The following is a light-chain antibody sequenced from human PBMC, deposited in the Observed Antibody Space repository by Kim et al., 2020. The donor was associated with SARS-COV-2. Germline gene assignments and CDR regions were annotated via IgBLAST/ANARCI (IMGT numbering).Light chain of an antibody. Sequence: DIVMTQSPDSLAASLGDRATINCKSSQSVLYSSNNKNYLAWYQQKPGQPPKLLIYWASTRESGVPDRFNGSGSGTDFTLTISSLQAEDVAVYYCQQYYSAPWTFGQGTKVEIK. V-gene: IGKV4-1*01. J-gene: IGKJ1*01. CDR1: QSVLYSSNNKNY. CDR3: QQYYSAPWT. CDR2: WAS.